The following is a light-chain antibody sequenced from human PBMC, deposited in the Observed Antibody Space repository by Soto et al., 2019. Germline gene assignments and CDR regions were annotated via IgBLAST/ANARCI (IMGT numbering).Light chain of an antibody. CDR3: QHYNNWRRT. Sequence: EIVMTQSPATLSVSPGERATLSCRASQSVRSNIAWYRQKPGQAPRLLIYGTSTRATGIPARFSGSGSGTEFTLTISSLQSEDFAVYYCQHYNNWRRTFGQGTKVEIK. CDR2: GTS. V-gene: IGKV3-15*01. J-gene: IGKJ1*01. CDR1: QSVRSN.